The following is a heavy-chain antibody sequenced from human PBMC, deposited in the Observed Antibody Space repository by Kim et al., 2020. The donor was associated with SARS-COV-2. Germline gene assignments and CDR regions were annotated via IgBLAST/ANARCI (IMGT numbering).Heavy chain of an antibody. CDR2: FDPEDGET. V-gene: IGHV1-24*01. J-gene: IGHJ5*02. Sequence: ASVKVSCKVSGYTLTELSMHWVRQAPGKGLEWMGGFDPEDGETIYAQKFQGRVTMTEDTSTDTAYMELSSLRSEDTAVYYCASTRRITMVPNHNWFDPWGQGTLVTVSS. CDR1: GYTLTELS. CDR3: ASTRRITMVPNHNWFDP. D-gene: IGHD3-10*01.